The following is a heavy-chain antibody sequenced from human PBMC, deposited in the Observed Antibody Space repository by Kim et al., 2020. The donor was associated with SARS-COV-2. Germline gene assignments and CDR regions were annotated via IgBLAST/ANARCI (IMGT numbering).Heavy chain of an antibody. Sequence: GGSLRLSCAASGFTFSGSTMHWVRQASGKGLEWVGRIRSKANSYATAYAASVKNRFTISRDDSKNTAYLQMNSLKTEDTAVYYCTRVNPIAGGWYDAFDTWGQGTMVTVSS. J-gene: IGHJ3*02. CDR2: IRSKANSYAT. CDR3: TRVNPIAGGWYDAFDT. V-gene: IGHV3-73*01. D-gene: IGHD6-19*01. CDR1: GFTFSGST.